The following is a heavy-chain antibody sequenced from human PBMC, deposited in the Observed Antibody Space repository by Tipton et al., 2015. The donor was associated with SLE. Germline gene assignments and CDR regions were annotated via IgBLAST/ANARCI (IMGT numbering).Heavy chain of an antibody. V-gene: IGHV4-59*05. CDR1: GGSISSYY. CDR2: IYYSGST. J-gene: IGHJ4*02. Sequence: TLSLTCTVSGGSISSYYWSWIRQPPGKGLEWIGSIYYSGSTYYNPSLKSRVTISVDTSKNQFSLKLSSVTAADTAVYYCARHTPFGSWYYDSSGYYYSDYWGQGTLVTVSS. D-gene: IGHD3-22*01. CDR3: ARHTPFGSWYYDSSGYYYSDY.